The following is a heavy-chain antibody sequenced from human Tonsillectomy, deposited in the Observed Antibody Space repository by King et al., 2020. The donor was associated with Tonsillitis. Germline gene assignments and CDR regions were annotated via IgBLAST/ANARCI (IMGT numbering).Heavy chain of an antibody. CDR1: SYSFTGYG. V-gene: IGHV1-18*04. CDR3: ARDLFSDIVATSPIDY. CDR2: MSADNANT. J-gene: IGHJ4*02. Sequence: QLVQSGAEVKKPGASVKVSCKASSYSFTGYGISWVRQAPGQGLEWMGWMSADNANTNYAQKFQARVILTTDTSTSTAYMELRSLRSDDTAVYYCARDLFSDIVATSPIDYWGQGTLVTVSS. D-gene: IGHD5-12*01.